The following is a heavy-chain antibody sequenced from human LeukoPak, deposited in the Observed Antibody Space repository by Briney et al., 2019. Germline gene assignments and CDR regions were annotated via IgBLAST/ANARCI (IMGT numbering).Heavy chain of an antibody. CDR1: GGSFSGYY. D-gene: IGHD1-26*01. J-gene: IGHJ3*02. Sequence: SETLSLTCAVYGGSFSGYYWSWIRQPPGKGLEWIGEIYHSGSTNYNPSLKSRVTISVDKSKNQFSLKLSSVTAADTAVYYCARDASGSPELDIWGQGTMVTVSS. CDR3: ARDASGSPELDI. V-gene: IGHV4-34*01. CDR2: IYHSGST.